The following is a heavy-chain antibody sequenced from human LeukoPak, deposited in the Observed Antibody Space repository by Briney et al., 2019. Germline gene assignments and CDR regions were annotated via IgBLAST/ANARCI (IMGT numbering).Heavy chain of an antibody. V-gene: IGHV3-74*01. CDR2: INTDGSYS. Sequence: GGSLRLSCAASGFTFSYFWMHWFRQTPGKGLVWVSCINTDGSYSTYADSVKGRFTISRDNVRNTLYLHINSLRAEDSAVYYCARDFDGPRASDYWGQGISVTVSS. D-gene: IGHD4-17*01. J-gene: IGHJ4*02. CDR1: GFTFSYFW. CDR3: ARDFDGPRASDY.